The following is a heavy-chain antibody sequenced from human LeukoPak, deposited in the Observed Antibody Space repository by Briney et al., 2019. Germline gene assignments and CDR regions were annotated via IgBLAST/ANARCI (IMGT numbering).Heavy chain of an antibody. Sequence: GGSLRLPCAATGFTFSSDSMNWVRQAPGKGLEWVSSISSSSNYIFYADSVKGRFTISRDNAKNSLYLQMNSLRVEDTAVYYCARGGVSIAVTGTGGFDYWGQGTLVTVSS. CDR3: ARGGVSIAVTGTGGFDY. CDR1: GFTFSSDS. D-gene: IGHD6-19*01. J-gene: IGHJ4*02. V-gene: IGHV3-21*01. CDR2: ISSSSNYI.